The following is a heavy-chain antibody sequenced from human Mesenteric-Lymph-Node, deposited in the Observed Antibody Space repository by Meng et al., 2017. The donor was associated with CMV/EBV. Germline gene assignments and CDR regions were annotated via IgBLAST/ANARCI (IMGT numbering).Heavy chain of an antibody. CDR3: ATTYYYDTSEYYSAFDI. V-gene: IGHV3-48*03. D-gene: IGHD3-22*01. CDR1: GFTFSSYA. J-gene: IGHJ3*02. Sequence: GESLKISCAASGFTFSSYAMSWVRQAPGKGLECVSYMSISGATTYYADSVKGRFTVSRDNGNNSVSLQMNSLRAEDTGVYYCATTYYYDTSEYYSAFDIWGQGTMVTVSS. CDR2: MSISGATT.